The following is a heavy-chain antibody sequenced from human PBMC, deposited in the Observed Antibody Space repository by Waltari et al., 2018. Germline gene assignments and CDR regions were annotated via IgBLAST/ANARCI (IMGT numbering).Heavy chain of an antibody. V-gene: IGHV3-21*01. CDR1: GLTFSSYS. CDR3: ARWSSSATDY. CDR2: ISSSSSYI. Sequence: EVQLVESGGGLVKPGGSLRLSCAASGLTFSSYSMNWVRQAPGKGLDWVSSISSSSSYIYYADSVNGRFTISRDNAKNSLYLQMNSLRAEDTAVYYCARWSSSATDYWGQGTLVTVSS. D-gene: IGHD6-19*01. J-gene: IGHJ4*02.